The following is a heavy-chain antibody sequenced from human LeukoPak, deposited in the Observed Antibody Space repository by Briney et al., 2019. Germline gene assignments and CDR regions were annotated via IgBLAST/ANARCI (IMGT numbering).Heavy chain of an antibody. CDR2: IKQDGSEK. J-gene: IGHJ4*02. D-gene: IGHD2-21*02. CDR3: AREYVVVTAHFDY. Sequence: GGSLRLSCAASGFTFSSYWMSWVRQAPGKGREWVANIKQDGSEKYYVDSVKGRFTISRDNAKHSLYLQMNSLRAEDTAVYYCAREYVVVTAHFDYWGQGTLVTVSS. V-gene: IGHV3-7*01. CDR1: GFTFSSYW.